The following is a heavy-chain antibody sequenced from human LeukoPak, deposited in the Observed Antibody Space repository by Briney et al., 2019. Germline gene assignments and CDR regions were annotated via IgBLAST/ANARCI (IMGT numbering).Heavy chain of an antibody. CDR1: GGSISSSNW. CDR3: ARERKYYDSSGYYSGHYFDY. CDR2: IYHSGST. Sequence: PSETLSLTCAVSGGSISSSNWWSWVRQPPGKGLEWIGEIYHSGSTNYNPSLKSRVTISVDTSKNQFSLKLSSVTAADTAVYYCARERKYYDSSGYYSGHYFDYWGQGTLVTVSS. J-gene: IGHJ4*02. V-gene: IGHV4-4*02. D-gene: IGHD3-22*01.